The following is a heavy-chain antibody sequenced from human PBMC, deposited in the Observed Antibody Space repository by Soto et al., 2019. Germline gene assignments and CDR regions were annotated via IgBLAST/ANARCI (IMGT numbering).Heavy chain of an antibody. CDR2: FTGGHGKT. J-gene: IGHJ4*02. CDR3: TRWNGFGDS. CDR1: GFNIPDYG. Sequence: EVQLLESGGGSVQPGGSLKLSCGVSGFNIPDYGVTWVRQPPGKGLEWVSGFTGGHGKTFYADSVRGRLTLSREDSRNMVYLQMDSLRVEDTAVYYCTRWNGFGDSWGQGTLVTVAS. V-gene: IGHV3-23*01. D-gene: IGHD1-1*01.